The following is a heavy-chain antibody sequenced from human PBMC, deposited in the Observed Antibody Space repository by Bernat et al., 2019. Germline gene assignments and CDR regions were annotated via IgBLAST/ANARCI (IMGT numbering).Heavy chain of an antibody. Sequence: EVQLVESGGGLVQPGGSLRLSCAASEFTVNTNYMNWVRQAPGKGLEWVSVMYGDGRTFYADSVKGRFTISRDNSRNTLYLQMNSLRAEDTAVYYCAKGPWDGYSYEIYWGQGTLVTVSS. D-gene: IGHD5-18*01. J-gene: IGHJ4*02. CDR1: EFTVNTNY. V-gene: IGHV3-53*01. CDR2: MYGDGRT. CDR3: AKGPWDGYSYEIY.